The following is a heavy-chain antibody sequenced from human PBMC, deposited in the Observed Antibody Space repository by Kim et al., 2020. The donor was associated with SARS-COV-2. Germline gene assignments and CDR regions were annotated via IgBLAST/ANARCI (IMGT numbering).Heavy chain of an antibody. CDR1: GYTFTSYD. J-gene: IGHJ6*03. V-gene: IGHV1-8*01. D-gene: IGHD2-2*01. CDR2: MNPNSGNP. CDR3: ARGVVPAAMIYYYYMDV. Sequence: ASVKVSCKASGYTFTSYDINWVRQATGQGLEWMGWMNPNSGNPGYAQKFQGRVTMTRNTSISTAYMELSSLRSEDTAVYYCARGVVPAAMIYYYYMDVWGKGTTVTVSS.